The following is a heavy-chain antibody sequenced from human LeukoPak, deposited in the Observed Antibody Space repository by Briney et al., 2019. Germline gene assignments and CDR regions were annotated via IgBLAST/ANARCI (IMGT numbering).Heavy chain of an antibody. D-gene: IGHD4-23*01. CDR2: VRNDGFDT. CDR3: ARDRGKDYFGD. Sequence: QSGGSLRLSCVTSGLTFTNHGFLWLRQAADKGLEWVAFVRNDGFDTYHSNSVKGRFSISRDDSKNTVYLQMNSLRAEDTALYYCARDRGKDYFGDWGQGTQVTVSS. CDR1: GLTFTNHG. V-gene: IGHV3-30*02. J-gene: IGHJ4*02.